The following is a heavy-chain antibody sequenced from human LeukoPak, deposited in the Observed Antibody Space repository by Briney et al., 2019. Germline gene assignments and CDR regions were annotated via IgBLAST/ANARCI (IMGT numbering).Heavy chain of an antibody. J-gene: IGHJ3*02. CDR3: ARVMPEVAFDI. CDR1: GFTFDDYG. Sequence: GGSLRLSCAASGFTFDDYGMSWVRQAPGKGLEWVSGINWNGGSTGYTDSVKGRFTISRDNAKNSLYLQMNSLRAEDTALYHCARVMPEVAFDIWGQGTMVTVSS. D-gene: IGHD2-2*01. CDR2: INWNGGST. V-gene: IGHV3-20*01.